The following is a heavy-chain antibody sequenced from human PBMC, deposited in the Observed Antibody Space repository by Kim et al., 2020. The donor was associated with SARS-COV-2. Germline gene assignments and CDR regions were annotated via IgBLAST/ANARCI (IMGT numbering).Heavy chain of an antibody. CDR3: VKEKKMGDNTSGFDY. J-gene: IGHJ4*02. CDR1: GFTFSSFV. CDR2: ISDSGGRT. V-gene: IGHV3-23*01. Sequence: GGSLRLSCIASGFTFSSFVMSWVRQAPGKGLEWVSAISDSGGRTYYAESVEGRFTISRDNSKNTLYLQLTSLGVEDMATYYCVKEKKMGDNTSGFDYWGQETLVTVSS. D-gene: IGHD1-1*01.